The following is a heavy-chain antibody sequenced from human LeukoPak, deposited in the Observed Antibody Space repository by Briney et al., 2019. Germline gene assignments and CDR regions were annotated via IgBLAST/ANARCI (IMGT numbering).Heavy chain of an antibody. CDR1: GYTFTGYY. J-gene: IGHJ6*02. V-gene: IGHV1-2*02. D-gene: IGHD6-13*01. CDR2: INPNSGGT. Sequence: ASAKVSCKASGYTFTGYYMHWVRQAPGQGLEWMGWINPNSGGTNYAQKFQGRVTMTRDTSISTAYMELSRLRSDDTAVYYCARGYSSSWYINYYYYYGMDVWGQGTTVTVSS. CDR3: ARGYSSSWYINYYYYYGMDV.